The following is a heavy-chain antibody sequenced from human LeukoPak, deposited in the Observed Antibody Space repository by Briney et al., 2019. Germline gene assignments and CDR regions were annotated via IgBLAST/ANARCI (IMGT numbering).Heavy chain of an antibody. Sequence: SETLSLTCTVSGGSISSYYWSWIRQPPGKGLEWIGYIYYSGSTNYNPSLKRRVTISVDTSKNQFSLKLSSVTAADTAVYYCARGLGYCSSTSCYGPGYYYYYMDVWGKGTTVTVSS. J-gene: IGHJ6*03. CDR3: ARGLGYCSSTSCYGPGYYYYYMDV. D-gene: IGHD2-2*01. CDR1: GGSISSYY. CDR2: IYYSGST. V-gene: IGHV4-59*01.